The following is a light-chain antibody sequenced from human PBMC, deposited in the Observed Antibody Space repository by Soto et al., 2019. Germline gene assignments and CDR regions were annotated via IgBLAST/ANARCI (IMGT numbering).Light chain of an antibody. CDR1: QSVSGY. J-gene: IGKJ2*01. V-gene: IGKV3-11*01. Sequence: EVLLTQSPVTLSLSPGERATLSCRASQSVSGYLSWYQQKPGQAPRLLIFDATNRATGVPVRFSGSGSGTDFTLTISSLEPEDFAVYYCQHRDSGPPYNFGQGTKLEIK. CDR2: DAT. CDR3: QHRDSGPPYN.